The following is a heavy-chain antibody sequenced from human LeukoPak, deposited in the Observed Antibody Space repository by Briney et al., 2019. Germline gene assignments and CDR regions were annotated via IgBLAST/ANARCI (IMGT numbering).Heavy chain of an antibody. CDR3: ARDRRDGGNSRFSDY. CDR1: GGTFSSYA. CDR2: IIPIFGTA. J-gene: IGHJ4*02. D-gene: IGHD4-23*01. V-gene: IGHV1-69*13. Sequence: ASVKVSCKASGGTFSSYAISWVRQAPGQGLEWKGGIIPIFGTANYAQKFQGRVTITADESTSTAYMELSSLRSEDTAVYYCARDRRDGGNSRFSDYWGQGTLVTVSS.